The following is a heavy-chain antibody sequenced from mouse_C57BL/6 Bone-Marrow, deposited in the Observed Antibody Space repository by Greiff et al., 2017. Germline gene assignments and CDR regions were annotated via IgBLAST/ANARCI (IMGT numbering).Heavy chain of an antibody. CDR3: ARWGTTVSY. CDR1: GYAFTNYL. V-gene: IGHV1-54*01. J-gene: IGHJ2*01. Sequence: QVQLQQSGAELVRPGTSVKVSCKASGYAFTNYLIEWVKQRPGQGLEWIGVINPGSGGTNYNEKFKGKATLTADKSSSTAYMQLSSLTSEDSAVYCCARWGTTVSYWGQGTTLTVSS. D-gene: IGHD1-1*01. CDR2: INPGSGGT.